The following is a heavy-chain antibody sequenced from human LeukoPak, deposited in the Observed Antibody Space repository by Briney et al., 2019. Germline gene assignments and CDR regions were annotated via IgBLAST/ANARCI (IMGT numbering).Heavy chain of an antibody. CDR3: ARDPGSGWYRGAFDI. CDR2: INAGNGNT. V-gene: IGHV1-3*03. CDR1: GYTFTSYA. J-gene: IGHJ3*02. D-gene: IGHD6-19*01. Sequence: ASVKVSCKASGYTFTSYAMHWVRQAPGQRLEWMGWINAGNGNTKYSQEFQGRVTITRDTSASTAYMELSSLRSEDMAVYYCARDPGSGWYRGAFDIWGQRTMVTVSS.